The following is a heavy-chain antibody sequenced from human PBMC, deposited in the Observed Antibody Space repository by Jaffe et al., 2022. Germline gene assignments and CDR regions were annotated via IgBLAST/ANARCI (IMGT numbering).Heavy chain of an antibody. Sequence: QVQLVQSGAEVKKPGSSVKVSCKASGGTFSSYAISWVRQAPGQGLEWMGGIIPIFGTANYAQKFQGRVTITADESTSTAYMELSSLRSEDTAVYYCARAWEDIVVVVAATPLAFDIWGQGTMVTVSS. CDR3: ARAWEDIVVVVAATPLAFDI. CDR1: GGTFSSYA. V-gene: IGHV1-69*01. CDR2: IIPIFGTA. D-gene: IGHD2-15*01. J-gene: IGHJ3*02.